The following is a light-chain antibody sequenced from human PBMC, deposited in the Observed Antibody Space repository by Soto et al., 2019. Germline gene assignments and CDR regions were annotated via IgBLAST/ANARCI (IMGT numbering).Light chain of an antibody. CDR3: HKYGYSPPGT. Sequence: EIVLTQSPGTLSLSPGERATLSCRAGQNVRSNLAWYQQKPGQAPRLLIYAASRRATGIPDRFSGSGSGTDFSLTISRLEPEDFAVYYCHKYGYSPPGTFGQGTRVEI. CDR2: AAS. J-gene: IGKJ5*01. V-gene: IGKV3-20*01. CDR1: QNVRSN.